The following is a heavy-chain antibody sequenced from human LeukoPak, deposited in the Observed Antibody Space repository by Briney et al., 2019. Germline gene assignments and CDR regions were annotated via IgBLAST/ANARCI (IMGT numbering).Heavy chain of an antibody. J-gene: IGHJ4*02. Sequence: GGSLRLSCAASGFTFSSYAMHGVRQAPGKGLEYVSAISGNGGSTYYANSVKGRFTISRDNSKNTLYLQMGSLRAEDMAVYYCARRSFGGDYDYWGQGTLVTVSS. V-gene: IGHV3-64*01. CDR3: ARRSFGGDYDY. D-gene: IGHD2-21*01. CDR2: ISGNGGST. CDR1: GFTFSSYA.